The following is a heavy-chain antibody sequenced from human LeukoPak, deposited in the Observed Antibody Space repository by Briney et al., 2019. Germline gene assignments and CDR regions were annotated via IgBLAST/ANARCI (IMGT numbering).Heavy chain of an antibody. V-gene: IGHV4-4*02. CDR3: ARRWGSGYYIHYYYYGMDV. Sequence: SGTLSLTCAVSGGSISSSNWWSWVRQPPGKGLEWIGETYHSGSTNYNPSLKSRVTISVDTSKNQFSLKLSSVTAADTAVYYCARRWGSGYYIHYYYYGMDVWGQGTTVTVSS. D-gene: IGHD3-22*01. J-gene: IGHJ6*02. CDR2: TYHSGST. CDR1: GGSISSSNW.